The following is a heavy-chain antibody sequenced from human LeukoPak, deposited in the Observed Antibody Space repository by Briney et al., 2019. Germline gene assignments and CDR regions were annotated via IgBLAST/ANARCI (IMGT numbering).Heavy chain of an antibody. D-gene: IGHD6-6*01. J-gene: IGHJ4*02. CDR2: INPNSGGT. CDR1: GYTLTGYY. Sequence: ASVKVSCKAYGYTLTGYYMNWVRPAPGQGLEWMGWINPNSGGTNYAQKFQGRVTMTRDTSIRTAYMELSRLRSDDTAVYYCARDSASIAARRGVVQFGYWGQGTLVTVSS. V-gene: IGHV1-2*02. CDR3: ARDSASIAARRGVVQFGY.